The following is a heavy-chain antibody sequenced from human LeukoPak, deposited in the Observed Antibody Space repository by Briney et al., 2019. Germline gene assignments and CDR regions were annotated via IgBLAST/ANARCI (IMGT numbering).Heavy chain of an antibody. Sequence: SETLSLTCTVSGGSISSGTNYWSWIRQPAGKGLSWIGRIYSSGNTNYNPSLKSRVTISVDKSKNQFSPNLSSVTAADTAVYYCARGERGMTTVDYWGQGTLVTVSS. CDR3: ARGERGMTTVDY. V-gene: IGHV4-61*02. D-gene: IGHD4-17*01. CDR2: IYSSGNT. CDR1: GGSISSGTNY. J-gene: IGHJ4*02.